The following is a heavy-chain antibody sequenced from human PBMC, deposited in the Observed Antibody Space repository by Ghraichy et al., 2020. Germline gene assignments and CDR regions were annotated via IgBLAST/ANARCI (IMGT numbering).Heavy chain of an antibody. CDR3: ARDLPNYDFSAGADY. V-gene: IGHV1-18*04. CDR2: ISAYNGNT. D-gene: IGHD3-3*01. J-gene: IGHJ4*02. CDR1: GYNFTSYG. Sequence: ASVKVSCKASGYNFTSYGISWVRQAPGQGLEWMGWISAYNGNTNYAQKLQGRVTMTTDTSTSTAYMELRSLRSDDTAVYYCARDLPNYDFSAGADYWGQGTLVTVSS.